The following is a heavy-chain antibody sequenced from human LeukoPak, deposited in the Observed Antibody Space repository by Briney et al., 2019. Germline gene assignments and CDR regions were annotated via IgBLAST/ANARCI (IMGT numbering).Heavy chain of an antibody. CDR3: ARVLYGGTSPLNY. V-gene: IGHV1-8*03. J-gene: IGHJ4*02. CDR1: GYTFTSYD. CDR2: MNPNSGNT. Sequence: GASVKVSCKASGYTFTSYDISWVRQATGQGLEWMGWMNPNSGNTGFAQKFQGRVTITRNTSISTAYMELSSLRSEDTAVYYCARVLYGGTSPLNYWGQGTLVTVSS. D-gene: IGHD4-23*01.